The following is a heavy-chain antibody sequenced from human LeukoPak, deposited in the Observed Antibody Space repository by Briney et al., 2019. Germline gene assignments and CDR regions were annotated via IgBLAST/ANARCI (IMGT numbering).Heavy chain of an antibody. Sequence: PGGSLRLSCAASGFTFSAFWMSWVRQAPGKGLEWVANIKHDGSETHYVDSVRGRFTISRDNAKNSLYLQMNSLRAEDTAVYYCAPSGAYSNFDHWGQGTLVTVSS. J-gene: IGHJ4*02. CDR3: APSGAYSNFDH. CDR1: GFTFSAFW. D-gene: IGHD4-11*01. CDR2: IKHDGSET. V-gene: IGHV3-7*01.